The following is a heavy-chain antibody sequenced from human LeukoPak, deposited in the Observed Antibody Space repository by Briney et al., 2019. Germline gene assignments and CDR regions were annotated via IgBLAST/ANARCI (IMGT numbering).Heavy chain of an antibody. D-gene: IGHD6-19*01. Sequence: GASVKVSCKASGGTFSSYAISWVRQAPGQGLEWMGRIIPIFGIANYAQKFQGRVTITADKSTSTAYMELSSLRSEDTAVYYCARTAWAVAGTTGAFDIWGQGTMVTVSS. CDR1: GGTFSSYA. CDR3: ARTAWAVAGTTGAFDI. J-gene: IGHJ3*02. V-gene: IGHV1-69*04. CDR2: IIPIFGIA.